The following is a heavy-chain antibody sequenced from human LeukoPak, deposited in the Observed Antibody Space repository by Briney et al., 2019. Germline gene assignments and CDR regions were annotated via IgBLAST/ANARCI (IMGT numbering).Heavy chain of an antibody. Sequence: SESLSLTCTVSGGSISSSSYYWGWLRQPPGKGLEGIGSIYDSGSTYYNPSLKSPVTISVETSQNQFSLKLSSVTASATAVYYCARLVGATDDWGQGTLVTVSP. CDR1: GGSISSSSYY. V-gene: IGHV4-39*07. CDR2: IYDSGST. J-gene: IGHJ4*02. CDR3: ARLVGATDD. D-gene: IGHD1-26*01.